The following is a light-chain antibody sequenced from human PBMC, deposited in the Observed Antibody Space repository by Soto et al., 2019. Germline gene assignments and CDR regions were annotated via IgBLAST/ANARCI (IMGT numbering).Light chain of an antibody. CDR3: SSYRGSNTVV. CDR1: SSDVGGYNY. V-gene: IGLV2-14*03. Sequence: QSALTQPASVSGSPGQSITISCTGTSSDVGGYNYVSWYQHHPGRAPKLMIYNAFDRPSGVSNRFSGSKSGNTASLTISGLQAEDEADHYCSSYRGSNTVVFGGGTKLTVL. J-gene: IGLJ2*01. CDR2: NAF.